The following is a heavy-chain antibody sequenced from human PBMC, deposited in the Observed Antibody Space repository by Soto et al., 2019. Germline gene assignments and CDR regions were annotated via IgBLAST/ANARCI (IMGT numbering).Heavy chain of an antibody. CDR3: ASSIAAAGTDNWFDP. Sequence: SETLSLTCTVSGASISSGDYYWSWIRQPPGKGLEWIGYIYYSGSTYYNPSLKSRVTISVDTSKNQFSLKLSSVTAADTAVYYCASSIAAAGTDNWFDPWGQGTLVTVSS. V-gene: IGHV4-30-4*01. D-gene: IGHD6-13*01. J-gene: IGHJ5*02. CDR2: IYYSGST. CDR1: GASISSGDYY.